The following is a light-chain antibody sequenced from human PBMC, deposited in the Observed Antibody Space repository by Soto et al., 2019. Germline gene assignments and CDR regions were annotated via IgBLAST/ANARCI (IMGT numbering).Light chain of an antibody. CDR3: QTWGTGILV. V-gene: IGLV4-69*01. J-gene: IGLJ2*01. CDR2: LNSDGRH. CDR1: SRHSSYA. Sequence: VLTQSPSASASLGASVKLTCTLSSRHSSYAIAWHQQQPEKGPRYLMKLNSDGRHTKGDGIPDRFSGSSSGTERYLTISSLQSEDEADYYCQTWGTGILVFGGGTKLTVL.